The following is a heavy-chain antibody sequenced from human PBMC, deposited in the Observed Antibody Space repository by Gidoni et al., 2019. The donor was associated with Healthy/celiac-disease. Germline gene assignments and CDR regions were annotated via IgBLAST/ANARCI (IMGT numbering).Heavy chain of an antibody. D-gene: IGHD6-6*01. J-gene: IGHJ5*02. Sequence: QVQLVESGGGVVQPGRSLRLSCAAAGFTFSSYAMPWVRQAPGKGLEWVAVISDDGSNKYYADSVKGRFTISRDNSKNTLYLQMNSLRAEDTAVYYCAREGSIAARPGRWFDPWGQGTLVTVSS. CDR3: AREGSIAARPGRWFDP. CDR2: ISDDGSNK. V-gene: IGHV3-30-3*01. CDR1: GFTFSSYA.